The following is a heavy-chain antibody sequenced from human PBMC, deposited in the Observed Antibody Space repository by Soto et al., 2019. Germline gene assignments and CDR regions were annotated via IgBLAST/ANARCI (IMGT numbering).Heavy chain of an antibody. V-gene: IGHV4-61*01. J-gene: IGHJ4*02. Sequence: PSETLSLTCTVSGGSVSSGSYYWSWIRQPPGKGLEWIGYIYYSGSTNYNPSLKSRVTISVDTSKNQFSLKLSSVTAADTAVYYCASYYGGNSDYFDYWGQGTLVTVS. CDR2: IYYSGST. D-gene: IGHD4-17*01. CDR3: ASYYGGNSDYFDY. CDR1: GGSVSSGSYY.